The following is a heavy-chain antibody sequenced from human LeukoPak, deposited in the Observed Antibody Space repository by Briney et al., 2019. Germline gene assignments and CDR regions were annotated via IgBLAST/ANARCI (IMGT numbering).Heavy chain of an antibody. V-gene: IGHV3-30*18. CDR2: ISYDGSNK. Sequence: WRSLRLSCAASGFTFSSYGMHWVRQAPGKGLEWVAVISYDGSNKYYADSVKGRFTISRDNSKNTLYLQMNSLRAEDTAVYYCAKDQSMVRGVIYGMDVWGQGTTVSVSS. J-gene: IGHJ6*02. D-gene: IGHD3-10*01. CDR1: GFTFSSYG. CDR3: AKDQSMVRGVIYGMDV.